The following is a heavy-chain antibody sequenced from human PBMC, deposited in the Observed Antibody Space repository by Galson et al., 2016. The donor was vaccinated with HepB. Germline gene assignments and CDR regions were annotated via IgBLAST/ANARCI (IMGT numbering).Heavy chain of an antibody. CDR1: GYSFSNYW. J-gene: IGHJ3*02. Sequence: QSGAEVKKPGESLKISCKGSGYSFSNYWIAWVRQVPGIGLEWMGIIYPADSDTTYSPSFQGQVTISADKSTNTAYLQWSSLKASDTAMYYCARRNGRGFDIWGQGTMVTVPS. CDR2: IYPADSDT. D-gene: IGHD1-26*01. CDR3: ARRNGRGFDI. V-gene: IGHV5-51*01.